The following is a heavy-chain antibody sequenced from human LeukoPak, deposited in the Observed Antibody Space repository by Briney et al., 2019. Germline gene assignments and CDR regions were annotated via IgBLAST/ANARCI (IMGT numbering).Heavy chain of an antibody. CDR1: GFNFDDSG. D-gene: IGHD3-10*01. J-gene: IGHJ5*02. CDR3: VKGLLVRGVMPNWFDP. Sequence: PGMSLRLSCVASGFNFDDSGMHWVRQPPGKGLEWVSGISWKTDTVGYADSVKGRFTISRDYAKSSLYLQMNSLRPEDTALYYCVKGLLVRGVMPNWFDPWGQGTLVSVSS. V-gene: IGHV3-9*01. CDR2: ISWKTDTV.